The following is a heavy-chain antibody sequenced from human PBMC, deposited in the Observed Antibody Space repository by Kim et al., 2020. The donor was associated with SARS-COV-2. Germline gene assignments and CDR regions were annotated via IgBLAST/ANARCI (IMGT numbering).Heavy chain of an antibody. J-gene: IGHJ6*02. CDR3: AKGHLPYYYYGMDV. V-gene: IGHV3-33*06. CDR2: IWYDGSNK. Sequence: GGSLRLSCAASGFTFSSYAMHLVRQAPGKGLEWVAVIWYDGSNKYYADSVKGRFTISRDNSKNTLYLQMNSLRAEDTAVYYCAKGHLPYYYYGMDVWGQG. D-gene: IGHD3-3*02. CDR1: GFTFSSYA.